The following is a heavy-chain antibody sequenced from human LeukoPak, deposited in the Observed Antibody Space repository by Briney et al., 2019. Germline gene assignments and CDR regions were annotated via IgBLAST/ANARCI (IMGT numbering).Heavy chain of an antibody. CDR1: GDSVSSNSAA. J-gene: IGHJ2*01. Sequence: SQTLSLTCAISGDSVSSNSAAWSWIRQSPSRGLEWLGRTYYRSKWYNDYAVSVKSRITINPDTSKNQFSLQLNSVTPEDTAVYYCARDLNTAMVNNWYFDLWGRGTLVTVSS. CDR2: TYYRSKWYN. V-gene: IGHV6-1*01. CDR3: ARDLNTAMVNNWYFDL. D-gene: IGHD5-18*01.